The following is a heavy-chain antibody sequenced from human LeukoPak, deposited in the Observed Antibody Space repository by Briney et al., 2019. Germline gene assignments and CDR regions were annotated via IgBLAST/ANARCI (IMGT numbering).Heavy chain of an antibody. D-gene: IGHD2-2*01. Sequence: SETLSLTCAVYGGSFSGYYWSWIRQPPGKGLEWIGEINHSGSTNYNPSLKSRVAISVDTSKNQFSLKLSSVTAADTAVYYCARGKVGYCSSTSCRVYGMDVWGQGTTVTVSS. CDR2: INHSGST. V-gene: IGHV4-34*01. J-gene: IGHJ6*02. CDR1: GGSFSGYY. CDR3: ARGKVGYCSSTSCRVYGMDV.